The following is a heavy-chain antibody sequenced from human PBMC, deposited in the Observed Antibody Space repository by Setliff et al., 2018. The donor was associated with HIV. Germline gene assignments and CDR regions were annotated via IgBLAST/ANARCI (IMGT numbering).Heavy chain of an antibody. V-gene: IGHV4-34*01. Sequence: LSLTCAVYGVSFSGYYWGWIRQPPGKGLEWIGEINHRGITNYSPSLKSRVTISVDTSKNQFSPKLRSVTAADTAVYYCARVVWMAAAGTIDYYYYGMDIWGQGTTVTVSS. CDR3: ARVVWMAAAGTIDYYYYGMDI. CDR2: INHRGIT. J-gene: IGHJ6*02. CDR1: GVSFSGYY. D-gene: IGHD6-13*01.